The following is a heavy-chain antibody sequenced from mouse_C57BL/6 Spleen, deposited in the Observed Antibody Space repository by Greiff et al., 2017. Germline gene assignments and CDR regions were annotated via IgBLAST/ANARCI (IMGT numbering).Heavy chain of an antibody. Sequence: QVQLQQPGAELVKPGASVKMSCKASGYTFTSYWITWVKQRPGHGLAWIGDIYPGSGRTNYNEKFKSKATLTVDTSSSTAYMQLSSLTSEDSAVYYCARPLIYYGNYDDWGQGTTLTVSS. CDR1: GYTFTSYW. CDR2: IYPGSGRT. CDR3: ARPLIYYGNYDD. J-gene: IGHJ2*01. D-gene: IGHD2-1*01. V-gene: IGHV1-55*01.